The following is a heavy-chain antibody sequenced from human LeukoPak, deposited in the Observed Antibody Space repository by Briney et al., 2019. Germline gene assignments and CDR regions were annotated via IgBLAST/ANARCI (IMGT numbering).Heavy chain of an antibody. CDR2: ISYDGSNK. CDR1: GFTFSSYG. CDR3: AKGPKFVDIVATSSGHFDY. D-gene: IGHD5-12*01. Sequence: GRSLRLSCAASGFTFSSYGMHWVRRAPGKGLEWVAVISYDGSNKYYADSVRGRFTISRDNSKNTLYLQMNSLRAEDTAVYYCAKGPKFVDIVATSSGHFDYWGQGTLVTVSS. J-gene: IGHJ4*02. V-gene: IGHV3-30*18.